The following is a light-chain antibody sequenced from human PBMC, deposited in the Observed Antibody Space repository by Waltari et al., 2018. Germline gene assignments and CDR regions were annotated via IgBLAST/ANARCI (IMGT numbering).Light chain of an antibody. V-gene: IGKV3-20*01. CDR1: QSVGTS. CDR3: QHYVRLPVT. J-gene: IGKJ1*01. Sequence: EIVLTQSPGTLSLSPGERATLSCRASQSVGTSLAWYPQQKGRQAPRLLIYVLSIRATVIADRCSGSGVGADFSLTSSGLEHEDSAVYYCQHYVRLPVTFGQGTTVEIK. CDR2: VLS.